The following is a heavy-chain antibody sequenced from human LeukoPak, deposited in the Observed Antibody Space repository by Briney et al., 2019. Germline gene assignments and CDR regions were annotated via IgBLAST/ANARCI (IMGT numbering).Heavy chain of an antibody. CDR1: GYAFDFYG. CDR2: ISVNNGNT. CDR3: QRITIFGVVIDFDY. D-gene: IGHD3-3*01. Sequence: ASVKVSCKASGYAFDFYGLSWVRQAPGQGLEWLGWISVNNGNTHYAQKFQDRVTMTTGTSTSTAYMEVRSLRSDDTAIYYCQRITIFGVVIDFDYWGQGTLVTVSS. J-gene: IGHJ4*02. V-gene: IGHV1-18*01.